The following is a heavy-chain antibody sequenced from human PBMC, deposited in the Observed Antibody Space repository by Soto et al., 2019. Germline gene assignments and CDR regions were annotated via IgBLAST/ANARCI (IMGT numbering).Heavy chain of an antibody. CDR2: IYYSGST. J-gene: IGHJ5*02. Sequence: QVQLQESGPGLVKPSETLSLTCTVSGGSISGYYWSWIRQPPGKGLEWIGYIYYSGSTNYNPSLKGRVTISIDTAKNQFSLKVSSVTAADTAGYYCARYCSGPGNWFDPWGQGTLVTVSS. CDR1: GGSISGYY. CDR3: ARYCSGPGNWFDP. V-gene: IGHV4-59*01. D-gene: IGHD3-10*01.